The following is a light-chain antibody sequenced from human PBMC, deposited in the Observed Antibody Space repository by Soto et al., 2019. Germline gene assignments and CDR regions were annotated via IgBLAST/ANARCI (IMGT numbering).Light chain of an antibody. J-gene: IGKJ1*01. CDR1: QSVSSSY. V-gene: IGKV3-20*01. CDR3: QQYSTSFWT. CDR2: GAS. Sequence: ETVLTQSPGTLSLSPGERATLSCRTSQSVSSSYLAWYQQKPGQAPRLLIYGASSRATGIPDRFSGSGSGTDFTLTISRLEPEDLAGYYCQQYSTSFWTFGQGTKMEIK.